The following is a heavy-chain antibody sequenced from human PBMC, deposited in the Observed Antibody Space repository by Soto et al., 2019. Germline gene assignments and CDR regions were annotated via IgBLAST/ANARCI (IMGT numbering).Heavy chain of an antibody. D-gene: IGHD4-17*01. CDR2: VYYSGST. CDR3: ARQNTGHNWFDP. CDR1: GGSINSGAYY. J-gene: IGHJ5*02. V-gene: IGHV4-39*01. Sequence: SETLSLTCTVSGGSINSGAYYWSWIRQPPGEGLEWIGSVYYSGSTYYNPSLKSRATISIDTSKRQFSLKLSSMTAADTAVYYCARQNTGHNWFDPWGQGTLVTVSS.